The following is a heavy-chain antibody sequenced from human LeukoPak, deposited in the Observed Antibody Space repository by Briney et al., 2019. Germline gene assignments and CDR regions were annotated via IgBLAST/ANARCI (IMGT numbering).Heavy chain of an antibody. D-gene: IGHD6-19*01. CDR1: GYTFTGYY. CDR2: INPNSGGT. Sequence: ASVKVSCKASGYTFTGYYMHWVRQAPGQGLEWMGWINPNSGGTNYAQKFQGRVTMTRDTSISTAYMELSRLRSDDTVVYYCARGASSGWSPAYWGQGTLVTVSS. V-gene: IGHV1-2*02. J-gene: IGHJ4*02. CDR3: ARGASSGWSPAY.